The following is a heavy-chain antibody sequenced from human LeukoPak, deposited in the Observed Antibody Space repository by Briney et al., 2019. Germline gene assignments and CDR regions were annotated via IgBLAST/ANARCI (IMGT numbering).Heavy chain of an antibody. Sequence: GGSLRLSCAASGFTFSSYAMSWVRQVPGKGLEWVGRIKSKIDGGTTDYAAPVKGRFSISRDDSKNTLYLQMNSLKTEDTAVYFCTTESRWEMGVDLGMDIWGQGTTVIVSS. J-gene: IGHJ6*02. CDR1: GFTFSSYA. V-gene: IGHV3-15*01. CDR3: TTESRWEMGVDLGMDI. CDR2: IKSKIDGGTT. D-gene: IGHD1-26*01.